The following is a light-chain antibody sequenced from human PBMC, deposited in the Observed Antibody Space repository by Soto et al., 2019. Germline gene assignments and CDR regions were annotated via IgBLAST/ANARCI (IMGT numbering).Light chain of an antibody. CDR1: SSNIGAGYD. CDR2: GNS. J-gene: IGLJ1*01. Sequence: QSVLTQPPSVSGAPGQRVTISCTGSSSNIGAGYDVHWYQQLPGTAPKLLIYGNSNRPSGVPDRFSGSKSGTSASLAITGLQAEDGADFYCQSHDSGLGAYVFGTGTKLTAL. V-gene: IGLV1-40*01. CDR3: QSHDSGLGAYV.